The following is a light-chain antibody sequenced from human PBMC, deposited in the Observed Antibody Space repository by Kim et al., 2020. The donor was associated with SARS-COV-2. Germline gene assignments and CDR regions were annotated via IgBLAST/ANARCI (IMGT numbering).Light chain of an antibody. CDR1: ENIGTW. V-gene: IGKV1-5*03. CDR3: QHYSRFPYT. CDR2: LAS. Sequence: SASVGDTVTITCRASENIGTWLAWYQRKPGRAPSLLIYLASTLESGVPSRFSGTGSGTEFSLSITSLQPDDFATYYCQHYSRFPYTFGQGTKLEI. J-gene: IGKJ2*01.